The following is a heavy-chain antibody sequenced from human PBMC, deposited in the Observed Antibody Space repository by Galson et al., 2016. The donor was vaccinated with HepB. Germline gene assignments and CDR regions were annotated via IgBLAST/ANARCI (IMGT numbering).Heavy chain of an antibody. Sequence: SETLSLTCTIYGGSFSGYYWSWIRQPPGKGLEWIGEINHSRYTNYNPSLKSRVTISVDSSKNQFSLKLNSPRAEDTAVYYCARGRGGNDAVDIWGQGTMVTVSS. V-gene: IGHV4-34*01. D-gene: IGHD1-1*01. CDR3: ARGRGGNDAVDI. CDR1: GGSFSGYY. CDR2: INHSRYT. J-gene: IGHJ3*02.